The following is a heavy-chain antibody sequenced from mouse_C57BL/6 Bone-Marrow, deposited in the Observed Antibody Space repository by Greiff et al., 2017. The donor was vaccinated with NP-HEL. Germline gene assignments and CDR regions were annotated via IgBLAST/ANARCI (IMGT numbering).Heavy chain of an antibody. D-gene: IGHD1-1*01. Sequence: QVQLQQSGAELARPGASVKLSCKASGYTFTSYGISWVKQRTGQGLEWIGEIYPRSGNTYYNEEFKGKATLTADKSSSTAYMELRSLTSEDSAVYFCARGGGSRRWYFEVWGTGTTVTVSS. CDR2: IYPRSGNT. CDR1: GYTFTSYG. CDR3: ARGGGSRRWYFEV. V-gene: IGHV1-81*01. J-gene: IGHJ1*03.